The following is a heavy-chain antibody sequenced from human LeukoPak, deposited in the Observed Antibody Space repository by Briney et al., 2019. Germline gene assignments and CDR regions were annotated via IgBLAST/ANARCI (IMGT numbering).Heavy chain of an antibody. D-gene: IGHD2-2*01. CDR3: ARTPVGVSAGDYYFDY. CDR1: GFTFSSYS. CDR2: ISSSSSYI. J-gene: IGHJ4*02. Sequence: GGSLRLSCAASGFTFSSYSMNWVRQAPGKGLEWVSSISSSSSYIYYADSVEGRFTISRDNAKNSLYLQMNSLRAEDTAVYYCARTPVGVSAGDYYFDYWGQGTLVTVSS. V-gene: IGHV3-21*01.